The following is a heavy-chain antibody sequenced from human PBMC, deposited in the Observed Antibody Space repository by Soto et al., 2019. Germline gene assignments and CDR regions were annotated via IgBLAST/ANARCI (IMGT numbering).Heavy chain of an antibody. Sequence: GGSLRLSCAASGFTFSSYAMSWVRQAPGKGLEWVSAISGSGGSTYYADSVKGRFTISRDNSKNTLYLQMNSLRAGDTAVYYCAKVGDYSYYYYYYMDVWGKGTTVTVSS. CDR3: AKVGDYSYYYYYYMDV. CDR2: ISGSGGST. D-gene: IGHD4-17*01. CDR1: GFTFSSYA. J-gene: IGHJ6*03. V-gene: IGHV3-23*01.